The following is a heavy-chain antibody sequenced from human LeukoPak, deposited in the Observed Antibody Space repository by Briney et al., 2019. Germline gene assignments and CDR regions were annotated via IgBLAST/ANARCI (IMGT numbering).Heavy chain of an antibody. V-gene: IGHV3-73*01. CDR3: AKGSQPYYYGSGIDY. D-gene: IGHD3-10*01. CDR1: GFTSSGYA. CDR2: IRSNYAT. J-gene: IGHJ4*02. Sequence: GGSLRLSCAGSGFTSSGYAIHWVRQASGKGLEWVGRIRSNYATTYAASMKGRFTISRDNSKNTLYLQMNSLRAEDTAVYYCAKGSQPYYYGSGIDYWGQGTLVTVSS.